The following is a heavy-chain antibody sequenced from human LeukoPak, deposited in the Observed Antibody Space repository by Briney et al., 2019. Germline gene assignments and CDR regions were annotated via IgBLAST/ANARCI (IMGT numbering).Heavy chain of an antibody. J-gene: IGHJ4*02. D-gene: IGHD3-9*01. CDR1: GFTFSSYA. V-gene: IGHV3-23*01. CDR2: ISGSGGST. CDR3: AKAGLRYFDWSEAIDY. Sequence: GGSLGLSCAASGFTFSSYAMSWVRQAPGKGLEWVSAISGSGGSTYYADSVKGRFTISRDNSKNTLYLQMNSLRAEDTAVYYCAKAGLRYFDWSEAIDYWGQGTWSPSPQ.